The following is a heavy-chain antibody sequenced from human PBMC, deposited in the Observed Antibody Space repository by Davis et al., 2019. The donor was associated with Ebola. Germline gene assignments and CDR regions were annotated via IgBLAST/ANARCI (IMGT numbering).Heavy chain of an antibody. CDR1: GFTFSSYG. CDR2: ISYDGSNK. CDR3: AKDRAMVRGVSDY. V-gene: IGHV3-30*18. Sequence: PGGSLRLSCAASGFTFSSYGMHWVRRAPGKGLEWVAVISYDGSNKYYADSVKGRFTISRDNSKNTLYLQMNSLRAEDTAVYYCAKDRAMVRGVSDYWGQGTLVTVSS. J-gene: IGHJ4*02. D-gene: IGHD3-10*01.